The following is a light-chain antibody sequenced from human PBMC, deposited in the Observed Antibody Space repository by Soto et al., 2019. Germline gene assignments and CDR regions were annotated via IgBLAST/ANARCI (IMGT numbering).Light chain of an antibody. CDR3: QSYDSSLSASV. J-gene: IGLJ3*02. Sequence: QPVLTQPPSVSGAPGQRVTISCTGSTSNIGSDYHVHWYQQIPGTAPKLLIYANNNRPSGVPDRVSGSKSGTSASLAITGLQAEDEAEYYCQSYDSSLSASVFGGGTKLTVL. CDR2: ANN. CDR1: TSNIGSDYH. V-gene: IGLV1-40*01.